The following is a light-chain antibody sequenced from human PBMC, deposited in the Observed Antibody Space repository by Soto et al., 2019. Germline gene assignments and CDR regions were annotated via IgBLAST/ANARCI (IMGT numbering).Light chain of an antibody. V-gene: IGLV2-14*03. CDR2: NVY. J-gene: IGLJ1*01. Sequence: SPTQASSGSGSSAQSSTISCTVTSSDVGAYNFVSWHQQHPGKAPKLMIYNVYDRPSGISYRFSGSKYGNTASLTISGLQGEDEADYYCSAYTVSRTYVFGTGTKVTV. CDR3: SAYTVSRTYV. CDR1: SSDVGAYNF.